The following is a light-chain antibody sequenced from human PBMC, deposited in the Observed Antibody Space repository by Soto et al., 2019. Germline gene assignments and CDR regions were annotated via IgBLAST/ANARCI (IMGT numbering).Light chain of an antibody. CDR1: SSDVGGYNY. CDR2: DVS. V-gene: IGLV2-14*01. CDR3: SSYTSSSTSLYV. J-gene: IGLJ1*01. Sequence: QSALTQPATVSESPGQSITISCTGTSSDVGGYNYVSWYQQHPGKAPKLMIYDVSNRPSGVSNRFSGSKSGNTASLTISGLQAEDEADYYCSSYTSSSTSLYVFGTGTKLTVL.